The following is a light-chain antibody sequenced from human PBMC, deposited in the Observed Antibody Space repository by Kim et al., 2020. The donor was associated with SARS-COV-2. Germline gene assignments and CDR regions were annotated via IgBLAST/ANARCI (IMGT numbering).Light chain of an antibody. V-gene: IGLV4-69*01. Sequence: SVKPTCTLRSGHSSYAIAWHQQQPEKGPRYLMKLNSDGSHSKGDGIPDRFSGSSSGAERYLTISSLQSEDEADYYCQTWGTGSWVFGGGTQLTVL. CDR2: LNSDGSH. CDR3: QTWGTGSWV. CDR1: SGHSSYA. J-gene: IGLJ3*02.